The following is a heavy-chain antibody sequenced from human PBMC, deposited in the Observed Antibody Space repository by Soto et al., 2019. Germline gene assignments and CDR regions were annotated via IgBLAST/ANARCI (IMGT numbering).Heavy chain of an antibody. CDR2: ISGSGGST. J-gene: IGHJ5*02. CDR3: AKVPRRAVAGDGWFDP. V-gene: IGHV3-23*01. D-gene: IGHD6-19*01. CDR1: GFTFSNYA. Sequence: GGSLRLSCAASGFTFSNYAMSWVRQAPGKGLQWVSAISGSGGSTYYADSVKGRFTISRDTSKNTLYLQMNSLRADDTAVYYCAKVPRRAVAGDGWFDPWGQGTLVTVSS.